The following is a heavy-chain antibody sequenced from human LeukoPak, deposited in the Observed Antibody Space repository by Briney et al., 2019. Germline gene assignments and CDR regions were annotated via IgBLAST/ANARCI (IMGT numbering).Heavy chain of an antibody. D-gene: IGHD3-16*01. CDR3: ARLGFMDV. CDR2: IYYSGST. Sequence: SETLSLTCTVSGGSISSHYWSWIRQPPGKGLEWIGYIYYSGSTNYNPSLKSRVTISVDTSKNQFSLKLSSVTAADTAVYYCARLGFMDVWGKGTTVTVSS. V-gene: IGHV4-59*08. CDR1: GGSISSHY. J-gene: IGHJ6*03.